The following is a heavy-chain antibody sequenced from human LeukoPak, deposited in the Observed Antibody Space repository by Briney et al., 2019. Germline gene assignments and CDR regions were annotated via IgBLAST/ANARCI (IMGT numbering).Heavy chain of an antibody. J-gene: IGHJ4*02. CDR3: ARRRLGYYFDY. CDR2: INPRGST. V-gene: IGHV4-34*01. CDR1: GGSFSGYY. Sequence: TSETLSLTCGVYGGSFSGYYWSWLRQPPGTGLEWIGEINPRGSTNYNPSLKSRVTLSADTSKNQFSLTLNSVPAADTAVYYCARRRLGYYFDYWGQGTLVTVSS. D-gene: IGHD5-24*01.